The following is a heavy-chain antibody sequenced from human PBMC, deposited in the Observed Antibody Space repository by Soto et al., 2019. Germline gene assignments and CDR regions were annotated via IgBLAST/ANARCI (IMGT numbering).Heavy chain of an antibody. CDR2: IRANDESI. CDR3: ARETLRDAIDI. Sequence: GSLRLSGVASVFDFRSYEMNWVRQAPGKGLEWVSNIRANDESIYYADSVKGRVSVSRDNAKNSLFLEMNSLRVDDTAVYYCARETLRDAIDIWGQGTMVTVS. V-gene: IGHV3-48*03. CDR1: VFDFRSYE. J-gene: IGHJ3*02.